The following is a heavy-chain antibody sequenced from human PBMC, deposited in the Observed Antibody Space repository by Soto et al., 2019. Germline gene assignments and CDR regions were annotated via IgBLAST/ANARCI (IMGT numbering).Heavy chain of an antibody. CDR3: ARDSPPDYGMDV. CDR2: ISSSSSYI. CDR1: GFTFSSYS. V-gene: IGHV3-21*01. J-gene: IGHJ6*02. Sequence: EVQLVESGGGLVKPRGSLRLSCAASGFTFSSYSMNWVRQAPGKGLEWVSSISSSSSYIYYADSVKGRFTISRDNAKNSLYLQVNSLRAEDTAVYYCARDSPPDYGMDVWGQGTTVTVSS.